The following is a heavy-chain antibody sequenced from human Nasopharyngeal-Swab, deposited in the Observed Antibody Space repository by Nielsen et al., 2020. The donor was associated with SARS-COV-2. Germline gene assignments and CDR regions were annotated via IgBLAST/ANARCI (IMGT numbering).Heavy chain of an antibody. CDR2: ISSSSSYT. V-gene: IGHV3-11*06. CDR3: ARDESYYYYYGMDV. J-gene: IGHJ6*02. Sequence: RQAPGKGLEWVSYISSSSSYTNYADSVKGRFTISRDNAKNSLYLQMNSLRAEDTAVYYCARDESYYYYYGMDVWGQGTTVTVSS.